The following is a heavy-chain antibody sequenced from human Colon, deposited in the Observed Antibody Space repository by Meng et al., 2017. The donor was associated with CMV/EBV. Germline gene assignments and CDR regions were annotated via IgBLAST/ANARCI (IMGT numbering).Heavy chain of an antibody. CDR1: CGSSRTYY. J-gene: IGHJ4*02. D-gene: IGHD5-12*01. V-gene: IGHV4-4*07. Sequence: PSLTCNVACGSSRTYYWSWILQPAGEGLEWLGLISTNRNTAYNPSLTSRATIWLDTSNNQFSLKLTSVTAADTAVYYCVRGGYSGTQTGGVQEYWGQGTLVTVSS. CDR3: VRGGYSGTQTGGVQEY. CDR2: ISTNRNT.